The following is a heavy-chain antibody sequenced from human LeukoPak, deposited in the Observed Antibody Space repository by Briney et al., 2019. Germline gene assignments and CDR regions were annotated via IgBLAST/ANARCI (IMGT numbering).Heavy chain of an antibody. Sequence: GGSLRLSCAASGFTFSSYNMNWVRQAPGKGLEWISYITTSGGTIYYADSVKGRFTIPRDNAKNSLYLQMNSLRDEDTAVYYCARRIVGAFPFDYWGQGTLVTVSS. D-gene: IGHD1-26*01. V-gene: IGHV3-48*02. CDR2: ITTSGGTI. CDR3: ARRIVGAFPFDY. J-gene: IGHJ4*02. CDR1: GFTFSSYN.